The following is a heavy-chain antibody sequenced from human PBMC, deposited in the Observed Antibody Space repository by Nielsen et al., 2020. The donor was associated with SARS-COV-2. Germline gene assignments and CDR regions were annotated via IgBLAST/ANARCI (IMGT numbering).Heavy chain of an antibody. V-gene: IGHV1-2*06. CDR1: GYTFTSYG. CDR2: INPNSGGT. Sequence: ASVKVSCKASGYTFTSYGISWVRQAPGQGLEWMGRINPNSGGTNYAQKFQGRVTMTRDTSISTAYMELSRLRSDDTAVYYCARDRGGIAVAYWGQGTLVTVSS. CDR3: ARDRGGIAVAY. J-gene: IGHJ1*01. D-gene: IGHD6-19*01.